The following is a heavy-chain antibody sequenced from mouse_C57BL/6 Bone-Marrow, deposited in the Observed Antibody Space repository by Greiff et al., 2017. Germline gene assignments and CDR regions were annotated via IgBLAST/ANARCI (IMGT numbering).Heavy chain of an antibody. D-gene: IGHD1-1*01. CDR2: IDPSDSYT. J-gene: IGHJ2*01. V-gene: IGHV1-59*01. CDR3: SIFPITTAPCY. CDR1: GYTFTSYW. Sequence: QVQLQQPGAELVRPGTSVKLSCKASGYTFTSYWMHWVKQRPGQGLEWIGVIDPSDSYTNYNQKFKGKATLTVDTSSSTAYMQLSSLTSEASAVYFCSIFPITTAPCYCGPGTTLTHSS.